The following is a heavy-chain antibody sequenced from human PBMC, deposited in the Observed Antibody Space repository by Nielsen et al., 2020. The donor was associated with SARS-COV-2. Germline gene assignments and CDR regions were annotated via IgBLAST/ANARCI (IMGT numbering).Heavy chain of an antibody. J-gene: IGHJ5*02. Sequence: LSLTCAASGFTFSSYAMHWVRQAPGKGLEWVANIKHDGSEKYYVDSVKGRFTISRDNDKNSLYLQMNSLRAEDTALYHCARGGIAAAGTQFDPWGQGTLVTVSS. CDR3: ARGGIAAAGTQFDP. D-gene: IGHD6-13*01. CDR1: GFTFSSYA. V-gene: IGHV3-7*03. CDR2: IKHDGSEK.